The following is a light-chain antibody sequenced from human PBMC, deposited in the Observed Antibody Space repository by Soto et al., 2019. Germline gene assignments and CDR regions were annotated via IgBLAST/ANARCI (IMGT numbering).Light chain of an antibody. CDR3: IQTLQAPYS. V-gene: IGKV2-28*01. Sequence: DIVMTQSPLSLPVTPGEPASISCRSSQSLRHHNGYYYLDWYLQKPGQSPQVLIYLASNRASGVPDRVSGSGSGTVFTLKISRVEAEDVGVYYCIQTLQAPYSFGQGTKLEIK. CDR2: LAS. J-gene: IGKJ2*01. CDR1: QSLRHHNGYYY.